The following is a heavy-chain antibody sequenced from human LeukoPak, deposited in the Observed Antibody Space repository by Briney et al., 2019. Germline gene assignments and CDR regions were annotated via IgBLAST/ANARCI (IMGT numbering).Heavy chain of an antibody. CDR2: IIPILGIA. Sequence: ASVKVSCKASGGTFSNYTISWVRQAPGQGLEWMGRIIPILGIANYAQKFQGRVTITADKSTSTAYMELSSLRSEDTAVYYCAREPLGYSYGYRSYWGQGTLVTVSS. V-gene: IGHV1-69*04. J-gene: IGHJ4*02. CDR1: GGTFSNYT. CDR3: AREPLGYSYGYRSY. D-gene: IGHD5-18*01.